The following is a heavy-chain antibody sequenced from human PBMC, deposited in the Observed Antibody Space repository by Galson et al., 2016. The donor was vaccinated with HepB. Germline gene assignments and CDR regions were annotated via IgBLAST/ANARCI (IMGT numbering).Heavy chain of an antibody. CDR3: ARGGGSAYYGMDV. Sequence: SVKVSCKASGYTFTSYGISWVRQAPGQGLEWMGWISPYNGDTNYAQKLQGRVTVTTDTSASTAYMELRSLRSDAPAVYYCARGGGSAYYGMDVWGQGTTVTVSS. CDR1: GYTFTSYG. V-gene: IGHV1-18*01. J-gene: IGHJ6*02. CDR2: ISPYNGDT. D-gene: IGHD1-26*01.